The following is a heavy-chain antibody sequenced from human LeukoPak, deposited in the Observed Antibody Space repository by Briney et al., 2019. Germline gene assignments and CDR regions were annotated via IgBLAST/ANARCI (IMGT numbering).Heavy chain of an antibody. CDR2: IYYSGNT. Sequence: SETLSLTCTVSGVSISSSNSYWGWIRQPPGKGLEWIGSIYYSGNTYYNASLKSQVSISIDTSKNQFSLRLTSVTAADTAVYYCARGLPVSAFDIWGQGTMVTVSS. CDR3: ARGLPVSAFDI. J-gene: IGHJ3*02. V-gene: IGHV4-39*01. CDR1: GVSISSSNSY. D-gene: IGHD3-22*01.